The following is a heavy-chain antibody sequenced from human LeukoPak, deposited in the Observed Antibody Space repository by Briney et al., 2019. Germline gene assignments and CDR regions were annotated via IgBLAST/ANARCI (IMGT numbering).Heavy chain of an antibody. CDR2: IYSIGSA. V-gene: IGHV4-59*08. J-gene: IGHJ4*02. D-gene: IGHD4-17*01. Sequence: SETLSLTCTVSGGSINTYYWGWIRQPSGKGLEWIGNIYSIGSANYNPSLKSRVTISVDTSKNQFSLKLISVTATDTAIYYCGRAGGAPHGDYEFDFWGQGILGTVSS. CDR3: GRAGGAPHGDYEFDF. CDR1: GGSINTYY.